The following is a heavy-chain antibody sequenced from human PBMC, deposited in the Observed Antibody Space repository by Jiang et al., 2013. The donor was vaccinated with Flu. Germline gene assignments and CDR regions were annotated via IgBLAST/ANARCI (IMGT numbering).Heavy chain of an antibody. Sequence: LLKPSETLSLILRCLSVGPSVVTTGAGSASPQGRAGVDWEINHSGSTNYNPSLKSRVTISVDTSKNQFSLRLSSVTAADTAVYYCARQLLRGSSWYGGPWFDPWGQGTLVTVSS. D-gene: IGHD6-13*01. CDR2: INHSGST. CDR1: VGPSVVTT. J-gene: IGHJ5*02. V-gene: IGHV4-34*01. CDR3: ARQLLRGSSWYGGPWFDP.